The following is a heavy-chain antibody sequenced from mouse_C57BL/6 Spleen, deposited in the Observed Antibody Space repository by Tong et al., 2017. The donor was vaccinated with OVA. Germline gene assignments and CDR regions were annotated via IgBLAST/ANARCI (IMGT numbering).Heavy chain of an antibody. CDR2: INPNNGGT. J-gene: IGHJ3*01. CDR1: GYTFTDYN. D-gene: IGHD2-5*01. Sequence: EVQLQESGPELVKPGASVKMSCKASGYTFTDYNMHWVKQSHGKSLEWIGYINPNNGGTSYNQKFKGKATLTVNKSSSTAYMELRSLTSEDSAVYYCARGDYSNYFFAYWGQGTLVTVSA. V-gene: IGHV1-22*01. CDR3: ARGDYSNYFFAY.